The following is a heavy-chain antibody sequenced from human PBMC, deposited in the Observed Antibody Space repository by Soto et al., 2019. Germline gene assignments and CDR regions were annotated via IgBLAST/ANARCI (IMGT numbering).Heavy chain of an antibody. V-gene: IGHV3-48*02. CDR2: ISSSSSTI. Sequence: GGSLRLSCAASGFTFSSYSMDWVRQAPGKGLEWVSYISSSSSTICYADSVKGRFTISRDNAKNSLYLQMNSLRDEVSSFYYCAKDAAYPYFLGYFDYWGQGTLVTVSS. CDR1: GFTFSSYS. D-gene: IGHD2-2*01. CDR3: AKDAAYPYFLGYFDY. J-gene: IGHJ4*02.